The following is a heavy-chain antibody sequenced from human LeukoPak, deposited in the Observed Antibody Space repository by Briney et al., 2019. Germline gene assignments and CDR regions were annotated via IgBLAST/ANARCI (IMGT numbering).Heavy chain of an antibody. J-gene: IGHJ4*02. CDR3: ARGTLTTMTNVLFDD. D-gene: IGHD4-17*01. CDR2: VNHNGIT. CDR1: GPGSFFGYY. V-gene: IGHV4-34*01. Sequence: LSETLSLTCAVSGPGSFFGYYWSWIRPPPGRGLEWIREVNHNGITNYNPSLQSRLTISPGTSKNQFSLNLTSVTAADSAVYYCARGTLTTMTNVLFDDWDQGSLVTVSS.